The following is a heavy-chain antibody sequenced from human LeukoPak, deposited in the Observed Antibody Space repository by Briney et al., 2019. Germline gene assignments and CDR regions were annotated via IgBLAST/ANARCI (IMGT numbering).Heavy chain of an antibody. D-gene: IGHD3-22*01. CDR1: GVSVSSGSYY. J-gene: IGHJ4*02. Sequence: SETLSLTCTVSGVSVSSGSYYWSWIRQPPGKGLEWIGYIHYSGSTNYNPSLKSRVTISVDTSKNQFSLKLSSVTAADTAVYYCARDLRGSSGYFDYWGQGTLVTVSS. V-gene: IGHV4-61*01. CDR2: IHYSGST. CDR3: ARDLRGSSGYFDY.